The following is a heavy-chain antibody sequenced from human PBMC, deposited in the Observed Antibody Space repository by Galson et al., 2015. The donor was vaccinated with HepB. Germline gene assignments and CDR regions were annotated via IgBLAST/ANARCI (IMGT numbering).Heavy chain of an antibody. Sequence: SLRLSCAASGFTFSSYWIHWVRQAPGKGLVWVSRINSDGSSTSYADSVQGRFTIPRANAKNTQYLQMNSLRAEDTAVYYCASGHYDFWSGYYTGGPPHRKGDAFDIWGQGTMVTVSS. D-gene: IGHD3-3*01. CDR1: GFTFSSYW. J-gene: IGHJ3*02. V-gene: IGHV3-74*01. CDR3: ASGHYDFWSGYYTGGPPHRKGDAFDI. CDR2: INSDGSST.